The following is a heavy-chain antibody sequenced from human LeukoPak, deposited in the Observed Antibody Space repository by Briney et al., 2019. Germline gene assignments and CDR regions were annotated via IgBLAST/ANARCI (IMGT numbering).Heavy chain of an antibody. D-gene: IGHD3-10*01. CDR2: FDPEDGET. CDR1: GYTLTELS. CDR3: ASGGFGSDLFDY. V-gene: IGHV1-24*01. J-gene: IGHJ4*02. Sequence: ASVKVSCKVSGYTLTELSMHWVRQAPGKGLEWMGGFDPEDGETIYAQKFQGRVTMTEDTSTDTAYMELSSLRSEDTAVYYCASGGFGSDLFDYWGQGTLVTVSS.